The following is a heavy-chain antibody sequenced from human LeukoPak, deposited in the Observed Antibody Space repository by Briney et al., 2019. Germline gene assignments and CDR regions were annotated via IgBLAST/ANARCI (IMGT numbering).Heavy chain of an antibody. CDR2: MSSNSGKG. J-gene: IGHJ4*02. Sequence: ASVKVSCKASGYTFTSYDFNWVRQATGQGLEWMGWMSSNSGKGGYAQKFQGRVTMTRDTSTSTVYMELSSLTSEDTAVYYCARGPSGNYFGYSRGDWGQGTLVIVSS. CDR1: GYTFTSYD. D-gene: IGHD3-10*01. V-gene: IGHV1-8*01. CDR3: ARGPSGNYFGYSRGD.